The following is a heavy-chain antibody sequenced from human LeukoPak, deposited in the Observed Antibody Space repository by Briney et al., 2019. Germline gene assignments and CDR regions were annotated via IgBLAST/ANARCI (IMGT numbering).Heavy chain of an antibody. CDR3: ARDLIGSYFDY. V-gene: IGHV4-59*01. J-gene: IGHJ4*02. CDR1: GGSISSYS. D-gene: IGHD1-26*01. CDR2: IYYSGST. Sequence: SETLSLTCTVSGGSISSYSWSWIRQPPGKGLEWIGYIYYSGSTNYNPSLKSRVTISVDTSKNQFSLKLNSVTAADTAVYYCARDLIGSYFDYWGQGTLVTVSS.